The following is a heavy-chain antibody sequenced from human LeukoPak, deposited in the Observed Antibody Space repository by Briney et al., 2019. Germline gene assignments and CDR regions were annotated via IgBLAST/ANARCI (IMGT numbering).Heavy chain of an antibody. D-gene: IGHD6-13*01. J-gene: IGHJ3*02. Sequence: GGSLRLSCAASGFPFSDYGMHWVRQAPGKGLEWVALIWHDGSNEYYGASVKGRFTISRDNSKNTVFLQMNSLRAEDTAVYYCARDRSFRHSSNDAFDIWGQGTMVTVSS. CDR2: IWHDGSNE. CDR3: ARDRSFRHSSNDAFDI. CDR1: GFPFSDYG. V-gene: IGHV3-33*01.